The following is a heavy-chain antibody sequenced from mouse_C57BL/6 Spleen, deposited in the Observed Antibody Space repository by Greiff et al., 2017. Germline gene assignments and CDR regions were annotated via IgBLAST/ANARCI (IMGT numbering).Heavy chain of an antibody. V-gene: IGHV3-6*01. CDR1: GYSITSGYY. CDR2: ISYDGSN. CDR3: ARDDYGNNRYWYFDV. J-gene: IGHJ1*03. Sequence: EVKLMESGPGLVKPSQSLSLTCSVTGYSITSGYYWNWIRQFPGNKLEWMGYISYDGSNNYNPSLKNRISITRDTSKNQFFLKLNSVTTEDTATYYCARDDYGNNRYWYFDVWGTGTTVTVSS. D-gene: IGHD2-1*01.